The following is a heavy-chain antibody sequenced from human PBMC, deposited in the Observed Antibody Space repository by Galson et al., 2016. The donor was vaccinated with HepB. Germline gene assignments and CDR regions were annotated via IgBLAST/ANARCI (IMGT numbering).Heavy chain of an antibody. J-gene: IGHJ4*02. CDR2: ISANSGDT. CDR1: GYTFTSKG. D-gene: IGHD2-15*01. CDR3: ARDKCYSGGSGREGGYFDY. V-gene: IGHV1-18*01. Sequence: SVKVSCKASGYTFTSKGISWVRQAPGEGLEWMGWISANSGDTNCAPNLQGRVTMTTDTSTSTAYLEVRSLRSDDTAVYYCARDKCYSGGSGREGGYFDYWGQGTLVTVSS.